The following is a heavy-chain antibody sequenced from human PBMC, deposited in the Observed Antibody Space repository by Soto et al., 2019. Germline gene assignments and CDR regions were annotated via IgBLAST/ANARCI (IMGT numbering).Heavy chain of an antibody. CDR3: ARASSSWYLLDY. V-gene: IGHV4-39*07. CDR2: IYYSGST. J-gene: IGHJ4*02. D-gene: IGHD6-13*01. CDR1: GGSISSSSYY. Sequence: SETLSLTCTVSGGSISSSSYYWGWIRQPPGKGLEWIGSIYYSGSTNYNPSLKSRVTISVDTSKNQFSLKLSSVTAADTAVYYCARASSSWYLLDYWGQGTLVTVSS.